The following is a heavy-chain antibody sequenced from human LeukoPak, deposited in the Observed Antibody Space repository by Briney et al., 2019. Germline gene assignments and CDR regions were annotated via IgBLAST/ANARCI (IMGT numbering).Heavy chain of an antibody. J-gene: IGHJ3*02. V-gene: IGHV1-46*01. Sequence: ASVKVSCKASGYTFTSYYMHWVRQAPGQGLEWMGIINPSGGSTSYAQKFQGRVTMTRDTSTSTVYMELSSLRSEDTAVYYCAREKVATTTPGSDAFDIWGQGTMVTVSS. CDR2: INPSGGST. CDR3: AREKVATTTPGSDAFDI. CDR1: GYTFTSYY. D-gene: IGHD5-12*01.